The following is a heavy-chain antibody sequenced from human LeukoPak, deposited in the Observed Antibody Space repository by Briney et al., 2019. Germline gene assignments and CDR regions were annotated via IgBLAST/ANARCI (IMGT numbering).Heavy chain of an antibody. D-gene: IGHD4-17*01. CDR3: ARDQDYGDPEADFDY. Sequence: ALGRVFRKASWFNFTRFGFSPGAPAPGPRVGWVGWISAYNGNTNYAQKLQGRVTMTTDTSTSTAYMELRSLRSDDTAVYYCARDQDYGDPEADFDYWGQGTLVTVSS. V-gene: IGHV1-18*01. CDR2: ISAYNGNT. J-gene: IGHJ4*02. CDR1: WFNFTRFG.